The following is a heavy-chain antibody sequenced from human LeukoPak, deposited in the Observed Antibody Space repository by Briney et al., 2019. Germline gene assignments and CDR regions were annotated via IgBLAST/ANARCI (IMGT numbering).Heavy chain of an antibody. D-gene: IGHD3-10*01. CDR2: ISTSSSYI. Sequence: GGSLRLSCAASGFTFSNYNMYWVRQAPGKGLEWVSFISTSSSYIYYADSVKGRFTISRDNAKNSLYLQMNSLRAEDTAVYYCARDNYGSGSYSWSKRLDYWGQGTLVTVSS. CDR3: ARDNYGSGSYSWSKRLDY. J-gene: IGHJ4*02. CDR1: GFTFSNYN. V-gene: IGHV3-21*01.